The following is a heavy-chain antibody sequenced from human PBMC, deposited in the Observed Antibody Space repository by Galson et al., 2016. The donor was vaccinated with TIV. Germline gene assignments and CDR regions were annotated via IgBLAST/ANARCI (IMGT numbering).Heavy chain of an antibody. CDR3: AKEPGPNPSYYYGVDV. V-gene: IGHV3-23*01. CDR1: GVTFSSYA. J-gene: IGHJ6*02. D-gene: IGHD1-14*01. CDR2: ISGSGGNT. Sequence: SLRLSCAASGVTFSSYAMSWVRQAPGKGLEWVSSISGSGGNTYYANSVKGRFTISRDNSKNTLYLQINSLRAEDTAIYYYAKEPGPNPSYYYGVDVWGQGTTVTVSS.